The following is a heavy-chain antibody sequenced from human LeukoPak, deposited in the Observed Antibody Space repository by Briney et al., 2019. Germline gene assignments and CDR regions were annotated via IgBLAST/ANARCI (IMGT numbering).Heavy chain of an antibody. CDR3: AIRRYYDSSGPGFDY. Sequence: SETLSLTCAVYGGSFSSYYWSWIRQPPGKGLEWIGEINHSGSTNYNPSLKSRVTISVDTSKNQFSLKLSSVTAADTAVYYCAIRRYYDSSGPGFDYWGQGTLVTVSS. D-gene: IGHD3-22*01. CDR1: GGSFSSYY. CDR2: INHSGST. J-gene: IGHJ4*02. V-gene: IGHV4-34*01.